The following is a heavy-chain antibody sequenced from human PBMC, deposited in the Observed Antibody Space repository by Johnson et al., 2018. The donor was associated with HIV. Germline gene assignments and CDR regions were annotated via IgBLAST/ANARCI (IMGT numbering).Heavy chain of an antibody. CDR3: AREQYGGNSNAGDGFDI. Sequence: MQLVESGGGLVQPGGSLRLSCAASEFSFSNYWMTWVRQAPGKGLERVALLYSGGSTYYADSVEGRFTISSDNSKNTLYLQMNSLRAEDTAVYYCAREQYGGNSNAGDGFDIWGQGTMVTVSS. CDR2: LYSGGST. J-gene: IGHJ3*02. CDR1: EFSFSNYW. D-gene: IGHD4-23*01. V-gene: IGHV3-66*01.